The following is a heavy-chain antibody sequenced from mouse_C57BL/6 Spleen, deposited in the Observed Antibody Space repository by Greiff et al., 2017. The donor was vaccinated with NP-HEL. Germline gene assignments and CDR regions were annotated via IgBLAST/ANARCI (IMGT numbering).Heavy chain of an antibody. CDR1: GYSITSGYY. D-gene: IGHD1-1*01. Sequence: EVQLVESGPGLVKPSQSLSLTCSVTGYSITSGYYWNWIRQFPGNKLEWMGYISYDGSNNYNPSLKNRISITRDTSKNQFFLKLNSVTTEDTATYYCARGGMGYYGSSTGFAYWGQGTLVTVSA. CDR3: ARGGMGYYGSSTGFAY. CDR2: ISYDGSN. J-gene: IGHJ3*01. V-gene: IGHV3-6*01.